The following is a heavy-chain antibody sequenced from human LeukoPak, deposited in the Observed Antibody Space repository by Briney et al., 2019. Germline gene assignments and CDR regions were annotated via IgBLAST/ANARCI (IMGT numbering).Heavy chain of an antibody. CDR1: GFTFNNYE. Sequence: GGSLRLSCAASGFTFNNYEMNWVRQAPGKGLEWVSYISSSGSTIYYADSVKGRFTISRDNAKNSLSLQMNSLRAEDTAVYYCARHSFGDYEFWCDYWGQGTLVTVSS. D-gene: IGHD4-17*01. J-gene: IGHJ4*02. CDR3: ARHSFGDYEFWCDY. V-gene: IGHV3-48*03. CDR2: ISSSGSTI.